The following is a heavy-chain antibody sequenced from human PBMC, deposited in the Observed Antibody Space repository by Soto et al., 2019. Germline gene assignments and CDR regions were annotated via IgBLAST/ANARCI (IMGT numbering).Heavy chain of an antibody. CDR3: ARATGADKEDY. Sequence: EVQLVESGGGLVQPGGSLRLSCAASGFTFSSYWMSWVRQAPGKGLEWVANIKEDGSERYYVDSVKGRFTISRDNAKNSLYLQMNRLRAEDTAGYYCARATGADKEDYWGQGTLVTVSS. D-gene: IGHD3-10*01. CDR1: GFTFSSYW. J-gene: IGHJ4*02. CDR2: IKEDGSER. V-gene: IGHV3-7*04.